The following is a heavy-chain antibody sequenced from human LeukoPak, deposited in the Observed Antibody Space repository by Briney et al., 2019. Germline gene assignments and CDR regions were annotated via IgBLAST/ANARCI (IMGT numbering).Heavy chain of an antibody. CDR3: AKETYYYDSSGSFDY. D-gene: IGHD3-22*01. J-gene: IGHJ4*02. Sequence: PGGSLRLSCATSGFSFSSYGMSWVRQAPGKGLEWVSSISGLSGRTYYADSVKGRVTISRDNSKNALSLQMNSLRAEDTAVYYCAKETYYYDSSGSFDYWGQGTLVTVSS. V-gene: IGHV3-23*01. CDR1: GFSFSSYG. CDR2: ISGLSGRT.